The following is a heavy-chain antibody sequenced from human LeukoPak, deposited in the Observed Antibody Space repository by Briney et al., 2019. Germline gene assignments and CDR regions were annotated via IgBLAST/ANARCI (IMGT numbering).Heavy chain of an antibody. Sequence: GGSLRLSCATSGFTFSSYWMSWVRQAPGKGLEWVANIKQDGSETYYVDSVKGRFTISRDNVKNSLYLQMNSLRVEDTAVYYCGRDPRDSAYSPLDYWGQGTLVTVSS. CDR1: GFTFSSYW. D-gene: IGHD3-22*01. J-gene: IGHJ4*02. V-gene: IGHV3-7*01. CDR3: GRDPRDSAYSPLDY. CDR2: IKQDGSET.